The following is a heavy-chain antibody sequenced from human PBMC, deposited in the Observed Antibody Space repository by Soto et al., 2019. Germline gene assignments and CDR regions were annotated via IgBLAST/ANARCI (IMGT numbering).Heavy chain of an antibody. V-gene: IGHV4-34*01. CDR1: GGSFSGYY. CDR3: ARGIFGVVMTYYYYYMDV. Sequence: PSETLSLTCAVYGGSFSGYYWSWIRQPPGKGLEWIGEINHSGSTNYNPSLKSRVTISVDTSKNQFSLKLSSVTAADTAVYYCARGIFGVVMTYYYYYMDVWGKGTTVTVSS. CDR2: INHSGST. J-gene: IGHJ6*03. D-gene: IGHD3-3*01.